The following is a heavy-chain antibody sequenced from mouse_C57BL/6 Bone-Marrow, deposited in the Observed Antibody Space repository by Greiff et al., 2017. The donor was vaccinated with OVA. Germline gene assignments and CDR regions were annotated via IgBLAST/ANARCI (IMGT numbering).Heavy chain of an antibody. CDR3: ARMDYDYAYWYFDV. Sequence: VQLQQSGPELVKPGASVKIPCKASGYTFTDYNMDWVKQSHGKSLEWIGDINPNNGGTIYNQKFKGKATLTVDKSSSTAYMELRSLTSEDTAVYYCARMDYDYAYWYFDVWGTGTTVTVSS. V-gene: IGHV1-18*01. D-gene: IGHD2-4*01. CDR2: INPNNGGT. CDR1: GYTFTDYN. J-gene: IGHJ1*03.